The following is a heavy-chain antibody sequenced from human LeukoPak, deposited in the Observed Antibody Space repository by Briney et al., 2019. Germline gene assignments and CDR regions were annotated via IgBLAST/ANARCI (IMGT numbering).Heavy chain of an antibody. CDR1: GLTFNNYA. J-gene: IGHJ4*02. Sequence: GGSLRLSCAVSGLTFNNYAMNWVRQAPGKGLEWVSSISSSSSYIYYADSVKGRFTISRDNAKNSLYLQMNSLRAEDTAVYYCAREMVRGVIRPIDYWGQGTLVTVSS. V-gene: IGHV3-21*01. D-gene: IGHD3-10*01. CDR2: ISSSSSYI. CDR3: AREMVRGVIRPIDY.